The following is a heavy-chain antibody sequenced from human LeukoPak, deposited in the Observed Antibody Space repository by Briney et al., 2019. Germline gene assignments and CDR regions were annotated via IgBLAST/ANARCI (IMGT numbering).Heavy chain of an antibody. D-gene: IGHD3-22*01. J-gene: IGHJ4*02. CDR2: IPYDGSNK. CDR3: AKGRLFTTGYPLY. CDR1: GFTFSSYG. Sequence: TGRPLRFSCAASGFTFSSYGMHWVRKAPGKGLEWVAAIPYDGSNKYHADSVKGRFTISRDNSKNTLYLQMNSLRGEDTAVYYCAKGRLFTTGYPLYWGQGTLVTVSA. V-gene: IGHV3-30*18.